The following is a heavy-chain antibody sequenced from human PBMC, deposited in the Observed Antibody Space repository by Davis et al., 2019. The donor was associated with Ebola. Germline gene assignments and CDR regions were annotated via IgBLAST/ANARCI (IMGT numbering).Heavy chain of an antibody. V-gene: IGHV3-21*06. Sequence: GGSLRLSCAASGFTFSSYSMNWVRQAPGKGLEWVSSINISSAFIYYADSVKGRFTVSRDNAKNSLSLQMNSLRAEDTAVYYCAGGESGWDASDIWGRGTMVTVSS. CDR1: GFTFSSYS. J-gene: IGHJ3*02. D-gene: IGHD6-19*01. CDR2: INISSAFI. CDR3: AGGESGWDASDI.